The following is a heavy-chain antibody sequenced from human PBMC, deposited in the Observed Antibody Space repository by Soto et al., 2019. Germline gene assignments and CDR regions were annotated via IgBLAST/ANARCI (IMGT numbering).Heavy chain of an antibody. J-gene: IGHJ4*02. Sequence: ASETLSLTCTVSGGSINDGSYHWSWLRQHPGKGLEFIGYIFYTGSKYHNPSLETRVTMSADTSNNEVSLRLHSLTAADTAVYYCARLDYGVSAFDLWGRGTLVTVSS. CDR1: GGSINDGSYH. V-gene: IGHV4-31*03. CDR3: ARLDYGVSAFDL. D-gene: IGHD4-17*01. CDR2: IFYTGSK.